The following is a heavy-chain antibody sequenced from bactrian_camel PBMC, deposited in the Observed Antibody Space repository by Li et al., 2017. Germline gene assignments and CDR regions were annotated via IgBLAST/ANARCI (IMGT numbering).Heavy chain of an antibody. CDR2: INSDGSP. V-gene: IGHV3S55*01. D-gene: IGHD7*01. Sequence: HVQLVESGGGSVEAGGSLRLSCVASGFTAGRWCMGWFRQAPGGEREGVADINSDGSPTYARSVKGRFTISQDKDGDFLYLQMDNLKTEDTAMYYCRTNRPGVNWCDYRGQGTQVTVS. CDR3: RTNRPGVNWCDY. CDR1: GFTAGRWC. J-gene: IGHJ4*01.